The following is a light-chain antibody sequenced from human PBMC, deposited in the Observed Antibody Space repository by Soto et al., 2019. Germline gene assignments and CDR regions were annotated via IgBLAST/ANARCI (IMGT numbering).Light chain of an antibody. J-gene: IGLJ2*01. CDR2: EVS. V-gene: IGLV2-14*01. Sequence: QSALTQPASVSGSPGQSITISCTGTSSDVGGYNYVSWYQQHPGKAPKFMIYEVSNRPSGVSNRFSGSKSGNKASLTISGLQAEDEADYYCSSYTSSSTLVVFGGGTKLTVL. CDR1: SSDVGGYNY. CDR3: SSYTSSSTLVV.